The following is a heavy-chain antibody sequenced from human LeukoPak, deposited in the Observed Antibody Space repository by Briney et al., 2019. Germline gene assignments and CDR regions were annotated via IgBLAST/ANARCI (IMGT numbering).Heavy chain of an antibody. Sequence: SETLSLTCTVSGGSISGYYWTWIRQTPGKGLEWIGYIYYTGSTNQNAALKSRVTMSLDTSTNQVSLKLSSVTPADTAVYYCARSERGYSYGWSDSWGQGTLVTVSS. D-gene: IGHD5-18*01. CDR1: GGSISGYY. V-gene: IGHV4-59*01. CDR2: IYYTGST. CDR3: ARSERGYSYGWSDS. J-gene: IGHJ4*02.